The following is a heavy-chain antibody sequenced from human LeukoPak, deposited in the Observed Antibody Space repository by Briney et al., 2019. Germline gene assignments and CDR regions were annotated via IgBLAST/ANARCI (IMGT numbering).Heavy chain of an antibody. Sequence: GGSLRLSCAASGFTFSSYEMNWVRQAPGKGLEWVSYISSSGSTIYYADSVKGRFTISRDNAKNSLYLQMNSLRAEDTAVYYCARDYDFSPPLGVWGKGTTVTVSS. D-gene: IGHD3-3*01. J-gene: IGHJ6*04. CDR2: ISSSGSTI. CDR3: ARDYDFSPPLGV. V-gene: IGHV3-48*03. CDR1: GFTFSSYE.